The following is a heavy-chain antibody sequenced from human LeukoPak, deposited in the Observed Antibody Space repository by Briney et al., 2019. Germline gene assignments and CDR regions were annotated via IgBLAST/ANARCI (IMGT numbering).Heavy chain of an antibody. V-gene: IGHV3-23*01. D-gene: IGHD5-24*01. CDR2: ISGSGGST. CDR1: GFTFSSYA. J-gene: IGHJ4*02. CDR3: AREGGGYNNRGFDY. Sequence: GGSLRLSCAASGFTFSSYAMSWVRQAPGKGLEWVSAISGSGGSTYYADSVKGRFTISRDNAKNSLYLQMNSLRAEDTAVYYCAREGGGYNNRGFDYWGQGTLVTVSS.